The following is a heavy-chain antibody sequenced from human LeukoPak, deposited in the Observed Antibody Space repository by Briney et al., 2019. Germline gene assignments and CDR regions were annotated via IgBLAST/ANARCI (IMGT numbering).Heavy chain of an antibody. CDR1: GYTLTGYY. V-gene: IGHV1-2*02. J-gene: IGHJ3*01. D-gene: IGHD6-13*01. CDR3: ASTRGIQAFDAFNL. Sequence: ASVKVSCKASGYTLTGYYIHWVRQAPGQGLEWMGWINPNGGGTNFAQKFQGRVTMTRDTSISAAYMELSRLRSDDTAVYYCASTRGIQAFDAFNLWGQGTMVSVSS. CDR2: INPNGGGT.